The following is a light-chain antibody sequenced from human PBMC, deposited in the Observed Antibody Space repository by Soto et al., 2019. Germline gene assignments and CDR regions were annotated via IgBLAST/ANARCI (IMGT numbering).Light chain of an antibody. V-gene: IGKV1-39*01. Sequence: DIQMTQSPSSLSVSVGDRVTITCRASQSISSYLNWYQQNSGKAPKLLIYASSNLQSGVPSRFSGSGSGTDFTLTISSLQPEDFATYYCQQSYITPYTFGQGTKLEVK. CDR1: QSISSY. J-gene: IGKJ2*01. CDR2: ASS. CDR3: QQSYITPYT.